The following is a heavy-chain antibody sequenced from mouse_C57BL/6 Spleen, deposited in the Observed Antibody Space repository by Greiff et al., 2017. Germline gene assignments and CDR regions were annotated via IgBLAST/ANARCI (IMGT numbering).Heavy chain of an antibody. CDR3: ERSEDGYYFDY. CDR1: GYTFTDYY. CDR2: IYPGSGNT. V-gene: IGHV1-76*01. D-gene: IGHD2-3*01. J-gene: IGHJ2*01. Sequence: VQLQQSGAELVRPGASVKLSCKASGYTFTDYYINWVKQRPGQGLEWIARIYPGSGNTYYNEKFKGKATLTAEKSSSTAYMQLSSLTSEDSADYFCERSEDGYYFDYWGQGTTLTVSS.